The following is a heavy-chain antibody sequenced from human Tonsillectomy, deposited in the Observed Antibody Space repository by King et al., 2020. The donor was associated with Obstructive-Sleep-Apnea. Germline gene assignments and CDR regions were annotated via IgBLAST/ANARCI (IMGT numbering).Heavy chain of an antibody. D-gene: IGHD4-17*01. Sequence: VQLVESGGGLVKPGGSLRLSCATSGFTFNNAWMSWVRQAPGKGLEWVVRIKNRDDGGTTDFAAPVKGRCPISRDDSRSTLYLQLNSLKTEDTAVYYFLTDPGDYPDYWGQGTLVTVSS. J-gene: IGHJ4*02. CDR1: GFTFNNAW. CDR3: LTDPGDYPDY. V-gene: IGHV3-15*01. CDR2: IKNRDDGGTT.